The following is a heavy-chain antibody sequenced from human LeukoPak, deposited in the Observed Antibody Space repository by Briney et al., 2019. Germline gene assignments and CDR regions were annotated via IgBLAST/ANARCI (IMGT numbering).Heavy chain of an antibody. D-gene: IGHD2/OR15-2a*01. CDR1: GFTFSSYA. Sequence: GGSLRLSCAASGFTFSSYAIHWVRQAPGKGLEWVAVISYDGSNKYYADSVKGRFTISRDNSKNTLYLQMNSLRAEDTAVYYCARDEYLWIVIQLGLFDYWGQGTLVTVSS. CDR2: ISYDGSNK. V-gene: IGHV3-30-3*01. J-gene: IGHJ4*02. CDR3: ARDEYLWIVIQLGLFDY.